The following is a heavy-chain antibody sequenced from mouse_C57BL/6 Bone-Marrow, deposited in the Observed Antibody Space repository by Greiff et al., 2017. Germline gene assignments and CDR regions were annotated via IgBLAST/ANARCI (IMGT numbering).Heavy chain of an antibody. J-gene: IGHJ1*03. Sequence: EVKLLESGPGLAKPSQTLSLTCSVTGYSITSDYWNWIRKFPGHKLEYMGYISYSGSTYYNPSLKSRISITRDTSKNQYYLQLNSVTTEDTATYYCARWNLDYYGSSYGYFDVWGTGTTVTVSS. CDR3: ARWNLDYYGSSYGYFDV. V-gene: IGHV3-8*01. D-gene: IGHD1-1*01. CDR1: GYSITSDY. CDR2: ISYSGST.